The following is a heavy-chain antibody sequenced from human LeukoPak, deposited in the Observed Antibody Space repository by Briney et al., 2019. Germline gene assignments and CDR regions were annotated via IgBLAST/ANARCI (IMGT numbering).Heavy chain of an antibody. D-gene: IGHD1-14*01. CDR1: GFTLNSYL. CDR3: ARSNPNRNALDL. V-gene: IGHV3-7*01. CDR2: IKKDGSEE. J-gene: IGHJ3*01. Sequence: PGGSLRLFCAASGFTLNSYLMSWVRPAPGRGLEWVANIKKDGSEESYLDSVKGRFTVSRDNAKNSLFLQMNSLRGEDTAVYYCARSNPNRNALDLWGQGTMVTISS.